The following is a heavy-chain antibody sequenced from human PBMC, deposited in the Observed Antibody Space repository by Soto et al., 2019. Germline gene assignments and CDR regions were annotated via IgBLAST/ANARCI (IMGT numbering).Heavy chain of an antibody. CDR2: ISAYNGNT. J-gene: IGHJ1*01. D-gene: IGHD3-10*01. V-gene: IGHV1-18*01. CDR1: GYTFTSYG. CDR3: AGSLIDMVRGVIPERGNGAGYFQH. Sequence: QVQLVQSGAEVKKPGASVKVSCKASGYTFTSYGISWVRQAPGQGLGWMGWISAYNGNTNYAQKLQGRVTMTTDTATSTAYMELRSLRPDDTAVYYCAGSLIDMVRGVIPERGNGAGYFQHWGQGTLVTVSS.